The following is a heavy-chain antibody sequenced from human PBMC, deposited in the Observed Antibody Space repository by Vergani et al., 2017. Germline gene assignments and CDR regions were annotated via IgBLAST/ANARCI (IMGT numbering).Heavy chain of an antibody. CDR1: GFTFDDYA. CDR3: AKDSRRQQLVRGAFDI. CDR2: ISWNSGSI. V-gene: IGHV3-9*01. J-gene: IGHJ3*02. Sequence: EVQLVESGGGLVQPGRSLRLSCAASGFTFDDYAMHWVRQAPGKGLEWVSGISWNSGSIGYADSVKGRFTISRDNAKNSLYLQMNSLRAEDTALYYCAKDSRRQQLVRGAFDIWGQGTMVTVSS. D-gene: IGHD6-13*01.